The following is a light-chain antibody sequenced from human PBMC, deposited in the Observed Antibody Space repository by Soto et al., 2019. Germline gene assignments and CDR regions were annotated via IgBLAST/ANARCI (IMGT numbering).Light chain of an antibody. J-gene: IGKJ4*01. CDR3: QQFNNYPLT. CDR2: DAS. Sequence: IQLTHSPSSLSASVLYRVTITCRARQGISSALSWYQQKPETATKLLIDDASSVESVVPSWFSGSCSGTDFTLTISSLQAEDFATYYCQQFNNYPLTFGGGTKVDIK. V-gene: IGKV1D-13*01. CDR1: QGISSA.